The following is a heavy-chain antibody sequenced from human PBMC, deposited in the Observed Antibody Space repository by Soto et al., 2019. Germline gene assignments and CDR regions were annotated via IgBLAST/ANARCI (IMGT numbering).Heavy chain of an antibody. D-gene: IGHD3-9*01. CDR2: IIPIFGTA. J-gene: IGHJ6*02. CDR1: GGTFGSYA. Sequence: ASVKVSCKASGGTFGSYAISWVRQAPGQGLEWMGGIIPIFGTANYAQKFQGRVTITADESTSTAYMELSSLRSEDTAGYYCARELWYDILTGALYGMDVWGQGTTVTVSS. CDR3: ARELWYDILTGALYGMDV. V-gene: IGHV1-69*13.